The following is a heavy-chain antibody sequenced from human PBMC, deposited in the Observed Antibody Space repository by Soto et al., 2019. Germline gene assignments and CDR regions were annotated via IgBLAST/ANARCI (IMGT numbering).Heavy chain of an antibody. CDR1: GGTFGNSA. J-gene: IGHJ6*02. CDR2: VIPIFPKT. CDR3: ALYKDRLQLGGNYCYSMDV. Sequence: QVQLVQSGAEVKKPGSSVTVSCKASGGTFGNSAISWVRQAPGQGVEWMGGVIPIFPKTDYAQKFQGRVTITADESTSTDYRELPSLRSEDTAVYYCALYKDRLQLGGNYCYSMDVWGQGTTVTVSS. D-gene: IGHD5-12*01. V-gene: IGHV1-69*12.